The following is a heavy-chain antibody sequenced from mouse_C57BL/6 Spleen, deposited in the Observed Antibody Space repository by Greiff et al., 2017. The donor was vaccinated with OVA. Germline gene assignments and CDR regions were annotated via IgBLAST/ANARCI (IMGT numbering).Heavy chain of an antibody. J-gene: IGHJ2*01. CDR3: AREGLQGCFDY. CDR1: GYTFTSYW. CDR2: IYPSDSEN. D-gene: IGHD3-3*01. Sequence: QVQLQQPGAELVRPGSSVKLSCKASGYTFTSYWMDWVKQRPGQGLEWIGNIYPSDSENHYNQKFKDKATLTVDKSSSTAYMQLSSLTSEDSAVYYCAREGLQGCFDYWGQGTTLTVSS. V-gene: IGHV1-61*01.